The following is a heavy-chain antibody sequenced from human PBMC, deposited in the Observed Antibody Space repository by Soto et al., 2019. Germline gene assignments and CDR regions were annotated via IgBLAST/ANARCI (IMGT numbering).Heavy chain of an antibody. V-gene: IGHV1-8*01. Sequence: QVQLVQSGAEVKKPGASVKVSCKASGYTFTSYDINWVRQATGQGLEWMGWMNPNSGNTGYAQKSXGXXTMTRNTSISTAYMELSSLRSEDTAVYYCARGLEWSRSLDPWGQGTLVTVSS. CDR1: GYTFTSYD. CDR2: MNPNSGNT. D-gene: IGHD3-3*01. J-gene: IGHJ5*02. CDR3: ARGLEWSRSLDP.